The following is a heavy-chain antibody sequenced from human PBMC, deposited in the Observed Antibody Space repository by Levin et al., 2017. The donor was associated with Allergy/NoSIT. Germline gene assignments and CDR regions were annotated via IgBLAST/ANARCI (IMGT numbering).Heavy chain of an antibody. CDR1: GFTFSNAW. Sequence: GESLKISCAASGFTFSNAWMSWVRQAPGKGLEWVGRIKSKTDGGTTDYAAPVKGRFTISRDDSKNTLYLQMNSRKTEDTAVYYCTTGATRRYTAMVRGGRVDYFDYWGQGTLVTVSS. V-gene: IGHV3-15*01. CDR2: IKSKTDGGTT. D-gene: IGHD5-18*01. J-gene: IGHJ4*02. CDR3: TTGATRRYTAMVRGGRVDYFDY.